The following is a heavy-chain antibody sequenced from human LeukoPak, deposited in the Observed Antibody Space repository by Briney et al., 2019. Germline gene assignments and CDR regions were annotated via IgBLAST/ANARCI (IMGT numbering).Heavy chain of an antibody. J-gene: IGHJ5*01. Sequence: GGSLRLSCAASGFTFSSYWMSWVRQAPGKGLEWVANIKEDGSEKNYVDSVKGRFTISRDNATNSLYLQMNSLRAEDTALYYCAKDIQAYSSSWFDYWGQGTLVTVSS. CDR1: GFTFSSYW. CDR3: AKDIQAYSSSWFDY. D-gene: IGHD6-13*01. CDR2: IKEDGSEK. V-gene: IGHV3-7*03.